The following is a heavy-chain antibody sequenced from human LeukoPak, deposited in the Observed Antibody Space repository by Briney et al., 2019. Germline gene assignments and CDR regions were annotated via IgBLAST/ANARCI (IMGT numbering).Heavy chain of an antibody. Sequence: GESLKISCKGSGYSFTSYWISWVRQMPGKGLEWMGRIDPSDSYTNYSPSFQGHVTISADKSISTAYLQWSSLKASDTAMYYCARHSHSYYDILTGSYGWFDPWGQGTLVTVSS. CDR2: IDPSDSYT. D-gene: IGHD3-9*01. J-gene: IGHJ5*02. CDR3: ARHSHSYYDILTGSYGWFDP. V-gene: IGHV5-10-1*01. CDR1: GYSFTSYW.